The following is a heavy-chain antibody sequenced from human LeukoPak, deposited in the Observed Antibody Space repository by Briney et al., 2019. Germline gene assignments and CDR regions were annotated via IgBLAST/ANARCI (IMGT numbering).Heavy chain of an antibody. CDR3: ARWGSSSDLDY. V-gene: IGHV3-33*01. Sequence: PGGSLRLSCAASGFTFNHYAMHWVRQAPGKGLEWVAVIWYDGSIKYYADSVKGRFTLSRDNSKNTVYLQMNSLRVEDTAVYYCARWGSSSDLDYWGQGTLVTVSS. D-gene: IGHD6-6*01. CDR2: IWYDGSIK. CDR1: GFTFNHYA. J-gene: IGHJ4*02.